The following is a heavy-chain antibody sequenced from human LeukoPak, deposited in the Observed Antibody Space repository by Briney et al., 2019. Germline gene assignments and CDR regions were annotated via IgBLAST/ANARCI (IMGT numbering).Heavy chain of an antibody. Sequence: PSETLSLTCAMYGGSFSEYKWSWIRQPPGKGLEWIGYIYYSGSTNYNPSLKSRVTISADTSKNHFSLKLNSVTTADTAVYYCTRGAGCLIDYWGQGILVTVSS. V-gene: IGHV4-59*01. D-gene: IGHD5/OR15-5a*01. CDR3: TRGAGCLIDY. J-gene: IGHJ4*02. CDR1: GGSFSEYK. CDR2: IYYSGST.